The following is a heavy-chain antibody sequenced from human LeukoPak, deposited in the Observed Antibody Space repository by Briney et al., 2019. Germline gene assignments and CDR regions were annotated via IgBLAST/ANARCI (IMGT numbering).Heavy chain of an antibody. D-gene: IGHD2-15*01. CDR1: GFAFSSYE. CDR3: AKNGDRGAYCTGGTCYPYFYYYMDV. Sequence: GGSLRLSCAASGFAFSSYEINWVRQAPGKGLEWVSSISSSGSTIYYADSVRGRFTISRDNAKNSLYLQMNSLRAEDTAIYYCAKNGDRGAYCTGGTCYPYFYYYMDVWGKGTTVTI. CDR2: ISSSGSTI. V-gene: IGHV3-48*03. J-gene: IGHJ6*03.